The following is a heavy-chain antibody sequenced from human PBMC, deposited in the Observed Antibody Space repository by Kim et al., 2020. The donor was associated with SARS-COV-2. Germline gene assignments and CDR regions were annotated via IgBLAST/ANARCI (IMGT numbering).Heavy chain of an antibody. J-gene: IGHJ4*02. V-gene: IGHV3-33*01. Sequence: ADSVKGRFTISRDNSKTTLYLQMNSLRAEDTAVYYCATRSVALLWFGEMYWGQGTLVTVSS. CDR3: ATRSVALLWFGEMY. D-gene: IGHD3-10*01.